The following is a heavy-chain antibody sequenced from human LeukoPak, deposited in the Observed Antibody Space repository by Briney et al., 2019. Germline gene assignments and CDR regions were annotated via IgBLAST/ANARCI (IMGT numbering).Heavy chain of an antibody. D-gene: IGHD2-2*01. Sequence: ASVKVSCKASGYTFTSYGISWVRQAPGQGLEWMGWISAYNGNTNYAQKLQGRGTMTTDTDTSTAYMELRRLRSDDTAVYYCARHTRVPAAQPLYMDVWGKGTTVTVSS. CDR1: GYTFTSYG. V-gene: IGHV1-18*01. CDR2: ISAYNGNT. CDR3: ARHTRVPAAQPLYMDV. J-gene: IGHJ6*03.